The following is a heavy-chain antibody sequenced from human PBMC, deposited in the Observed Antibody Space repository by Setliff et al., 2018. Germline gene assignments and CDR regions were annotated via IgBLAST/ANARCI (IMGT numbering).Heavy chain of an antibody. CDR1: GLPFSNSN. CDR3: ASSSGWIPWIQY. J-gene: IGHJ4*02. D-gene: IGHD5-18*01. V-gene: IGHV3-21*01. CDR2: ISSISNYI. Sequence: PGGSLRLSCVASGLPFSNSNMNWVRQAPGGGLEWVSSISSISNYIYYADSVKGRFTSSRDNAKNSLFLQMNNLRAEDTALYYCASSSGWIPWIQYWGPGTLVTVSS.